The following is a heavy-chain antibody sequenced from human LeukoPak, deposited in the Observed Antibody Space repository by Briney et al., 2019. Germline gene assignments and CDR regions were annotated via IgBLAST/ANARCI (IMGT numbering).Heavy chain of an antibody. D-gene: IGHD6-13*01. V-gene: IGHV3-53*01. Sequence: GGSLRLSCTVSGFSVSDNSMSWVRQAPGKGLEWVSFIYSGTTHYSDSVKGRFTISRDNSKNTLYLQINSLRAEDTAVYYCARDLASSSSYPFDHWGQGILVTVSS. J-gene: IGHJ4*02. CDR3: ARDLASSSSYPFDH. CDR1: GFSVSDNS. CDR2: IYSGTT.